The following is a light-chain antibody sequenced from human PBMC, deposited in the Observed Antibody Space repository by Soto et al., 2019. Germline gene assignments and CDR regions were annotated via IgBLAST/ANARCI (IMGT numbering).Light chain of an antibody. CDR2: ASS. Sequence: DIPMTQSPTSLSASVGDSITITCRASRGIANYLAWYQQKPGQPPKLLIYASSTLQSGVPSRFSGSGSGTDFTLTISSLQPEDVATYYCQKYNSAPPFGQGTRLDIK. CDR3: QKYNSAPP. V-gene: IGKV1-27*01. CDR1: RGIANY. J-gene: IGKJ5*01.